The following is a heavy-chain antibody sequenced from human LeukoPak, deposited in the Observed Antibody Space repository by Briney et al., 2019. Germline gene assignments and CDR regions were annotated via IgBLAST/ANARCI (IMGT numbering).Heavy chain of an antibody. V-gene: IGHV3-23*01. CDR2: ISGSGGRT. Sequence: PGGSLRLSCAASGFTFSSFGMNWVRQVPGKGLEWVSGISGSGGRTTYADSVKGRVTISRDNSKNTLYLQMNSLRAEDTAKYYCAKGHYDADVYFYFDDWGQGTLVTVAS. J-gene: IGHJ4*02. CDR3: AKGHYDADVYFYFDD. D-gene: IGHD3-22*01. CDR1: GFTFSSFG.